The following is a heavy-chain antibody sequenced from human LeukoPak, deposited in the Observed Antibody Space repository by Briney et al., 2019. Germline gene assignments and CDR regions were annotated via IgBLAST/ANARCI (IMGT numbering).Heavy chain of an antibody. CDR2: ISGSGGST. V-gene: IGHV3-23*01. CDR3: AKLPPGGSYFDY. J-gene: IGHJ4*02. Sequence: GGSLRLSCAASGFTFSSSWMTWVRQAPGKGLEWVSAISGSGGSTYYADSVKGRFTISRDNSKNTLYLQMNSLRAEDTAVYYCAKLPPGGSYFDYWGQGTLVTVSS. CDR1: GFTFSSSW. D-gene: IGHD1-26*01.